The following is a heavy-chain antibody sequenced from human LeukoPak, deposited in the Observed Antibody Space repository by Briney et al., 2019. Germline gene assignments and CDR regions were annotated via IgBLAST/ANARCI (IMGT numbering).Heavy chain of an antibody. CDR3: ARAAGSRIAAPVDY. CDR2: ISWNSGSI. D-gene: IGHD6-6*01. Sequence: GRSLRLSCAASGFTFDDHAMHCVRQAPGKGLEWVSGISWNSGSIGYADSVKGRFTISRDNARNSLYLQMNSLRAEDMALYYCARAAGSRIAAPVDYWGQGTLVTVSS. J-gene: IGHJ4*02. CDR1: GFTFDDHA. V-gene: IGHV3-9*03.